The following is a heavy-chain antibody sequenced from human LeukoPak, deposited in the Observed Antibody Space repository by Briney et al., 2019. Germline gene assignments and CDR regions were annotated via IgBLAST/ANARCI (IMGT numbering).Heavy chain of an antibody. CDR2: INPNSGGT. CDR3: AREAAVADNFDY. CDR1: GYTFTGYY. Sequence: ASVKVSCKASGYTFTGYYMHWVRQAPGQGLEWMEWINPNSGGTNYAQKFQGRVTMTRDTSISTAYMELSRLRSDDTAVYYCAREAAVADNFDYWGQGTLVTVSS. J-gene: IGHJ4*02. V-gene: IGHV1-2*02. D-gene: IGHD6-19*01.